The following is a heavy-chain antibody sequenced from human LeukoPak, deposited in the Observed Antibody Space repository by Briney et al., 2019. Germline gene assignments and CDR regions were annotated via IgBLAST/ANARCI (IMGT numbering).Heavy chain of an antibody. CDR2: INAGNGNT. Sequence: ASVKVSCKASGYTFTSYAMHWVRQAPGQRLEWMGWINAGNGNTKYSQKFQGRVTITRDTSASTAYMELSSLRSEDTAVYHCASSIAVAGTRMITARWFDPWGQGTLVTVSS. J-gene: IGHJ5*02. V-gene: IGHV1-3*01. CDR3: ASSIAVAGTRMITARWFDP. CDR1: GYTFTSYA. D-gene: IGHD6-19*01.